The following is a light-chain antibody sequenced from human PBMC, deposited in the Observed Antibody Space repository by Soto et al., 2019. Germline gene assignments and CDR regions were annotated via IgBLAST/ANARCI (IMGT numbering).Light chain of an antibody. CDR3: QQYGSSPRT. V-gene: IGKV3-20*01. J-gene: IGKJ5*01. CDR2: DAS. Sequence: EIVLKQSPVTLSLSPGERATLSCRASQSVSSYLAWYQQKPGQAPRLLIDDASTRAAGIPARFSGSGSGTDFTLTITRLEPEDFAVYYCQQYGSSPRTFGQGTRLEIK. CDR1: QSVSSY.